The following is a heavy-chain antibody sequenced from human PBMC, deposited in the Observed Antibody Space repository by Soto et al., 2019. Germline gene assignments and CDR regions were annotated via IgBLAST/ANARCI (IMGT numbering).Heavy chain of an antibody. Sequence: PGGSLRLSCAASGFAFSSYGMHWVRQAPGKGLEWVAVISYDGSNKYYADSVKGRFTISRDNSKNTLYLQMNSLRAEDTAVYYCAKDRRGPWGLMANYYYYYGMDVWGQGTTVTVSS. CDR1: GFAFSSYG. J-gene: IGHJ6*02. D-gene: IGHD2-8*01. CDR3: AKDRRGPWGLMANYYYYYGMDV. V-gene: IGHV3-30*18. CDR2: ISYDGSNK.